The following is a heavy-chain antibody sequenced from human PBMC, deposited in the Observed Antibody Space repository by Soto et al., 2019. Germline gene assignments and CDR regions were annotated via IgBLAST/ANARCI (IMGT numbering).Heavy chain of an antibody. CDR2: IHHSGST. Sequence: QVQLQESGPGLVKPSGTLSLTCAVSGGSISSSDWWTWVRQPPGKGLEWIGEIHHSGSTVYSPSLRSRVTISVDKSKNHFSLELTSVTAADTAVYYCVRFSYGGGHRGFDYWGQGSLVTVSS. CDR3: VRFSYGGGHRGFDY. V-gene: IGHV4-4*02. J-gene: IGHJ4*02. CDR1: GGSISSSDW. D-gene: IGHD2-21*01.